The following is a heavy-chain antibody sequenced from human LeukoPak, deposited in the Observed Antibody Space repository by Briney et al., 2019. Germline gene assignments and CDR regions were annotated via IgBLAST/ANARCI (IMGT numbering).Heavy chain of an antibody. J-gene: IGHJ4*02. CDR3: AAHYYDTSGYSH. Sequence: GGSLRLSCAASGFTFSSYWMHWVRQAPGKGLVWVSRLNSDGSSTSHADSVKGRFTISRDNAKNTLYLQMNSLRAEDTAVYYCAAHYYDTSGYSHWGQGTLVTVSS. V-gene: IGHV3-74*01. D-gene: IGHD3-22*01. CDR1: GFTFSSYW. CDR2: LNSDGSST.